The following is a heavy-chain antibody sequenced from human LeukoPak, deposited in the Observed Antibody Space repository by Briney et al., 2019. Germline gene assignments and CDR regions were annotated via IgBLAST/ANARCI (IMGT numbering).Heavy chain of an antibody. CDR1: GYSFSSYW. Sequence: GESLKISFQGSGYSFSSYWITWVRRMPGKGLEWMGIIYPGDSDTKYGPSFQGQVTISADKSISTAYLQWSSLKASDTAMYYCARRDYGGKHFDYWGQGTLVTVSS. CDR3: ARRDYGGKHFDY. CDR2: IYPGDSDT. V-gene: IGHV5-51*01. J-gene: IGHJ4*02. D-gene: IGHD4-23*01.